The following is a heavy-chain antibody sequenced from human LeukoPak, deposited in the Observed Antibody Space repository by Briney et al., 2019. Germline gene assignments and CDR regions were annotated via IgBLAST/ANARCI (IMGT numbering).Heavy chain of an antibody. CDR2: ITSSGTSI. CDR3: ARAQFDY. V-gene: IGHV3-48*03. J-gene: IGHJ4*02. CDR1: GFTFSSYE. Sequence: QPGGSLRLSCAASGFTFSSYEMNWVRQAPGKGLEWVSFITSSGTSIFYADSVKGRFTISRDNAKNSLYLQMNSLRAEDTAVYYCARAQFDYWGQGTLVTVSS.